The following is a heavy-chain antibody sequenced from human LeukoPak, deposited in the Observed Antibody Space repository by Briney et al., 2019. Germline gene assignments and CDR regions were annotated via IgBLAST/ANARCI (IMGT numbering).Heavy chain of an antibody. Sequence: SETLSLTCTVSGGFISSSGYYWGCIRQPPGKGLEWNVSIFYSGITYYNPSLKSRGTISVDTSKNQFSLRLSSVTAADTAVYFCARHGSIVGASFQSWGQGTMVTVSS. D-gene: IGHD1-26*01. V-gene: IGHV4-39*01. J-gene: IGHJ1*01. CDR3: ARHGSIVGASFQS. CDR2: IFYSGIT. CDR1: GGFISSSGYY.